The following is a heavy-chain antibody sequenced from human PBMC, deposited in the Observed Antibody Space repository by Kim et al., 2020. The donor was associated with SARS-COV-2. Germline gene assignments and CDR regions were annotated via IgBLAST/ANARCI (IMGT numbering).Heavy chain of an antibody. V-gene: IGHV3-30*04. CDR2: IQGDGRYT. Sequence: GGSLRLSCAASGFTLRYYAINWVRQTPGEGLEWVSVIQGDGRYTHYADSVKGRFTISRDNSENTMYLQMNNLRIDDTAVYYCAREKGGNIGWQPDLDYWGDRTQGSVSS. CDR1: GFTLRYYA. D-gene: IGHD6-19*01. J-gene: IGHJ4*01. CDR3: AREKGGNIGWQPDLDY.